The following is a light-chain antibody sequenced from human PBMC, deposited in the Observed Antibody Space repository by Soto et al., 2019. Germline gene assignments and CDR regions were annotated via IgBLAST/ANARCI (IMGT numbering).Light chain of an antibody. CDR1: QSVSSR. J-gene: IGKJ2*01. CDR3: QQLNDCPRT. Sequence: EILLTQSPATLSLSPGERATLSCRASQSVSSRLAWYQQRPGQAPRLLIYDASDRATDTPARFSGSGSGTDFTLTISSLEPEDFAVYYCQQLNDCPRTFGKGTNLEI. CDR2: DAS. V-gene: IGKV3-11*01.